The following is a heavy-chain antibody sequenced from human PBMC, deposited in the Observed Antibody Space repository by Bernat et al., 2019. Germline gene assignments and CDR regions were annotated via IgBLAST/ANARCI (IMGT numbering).Heavy chain of an antibody. CDR2: NYYSGST. V-gene: IGHV4-39*01. CDR3: ASPFGRPNRRGWYR. J-gene: IGHJ4*02. CDR1: GGSISSGSSY. D-gene: IGHD6-19*01. Sequence: QVQLQESGPGLVKPSPTLSLTCTVSGGSISSGSSYWSWIRQPPGTGLGWIGSNYYSGSTYYNPSLKSRVSISADTAKTQLPLILGSVTAAYTAVYYCASPFGRPNRRGWYRWGQGHLVTASS.